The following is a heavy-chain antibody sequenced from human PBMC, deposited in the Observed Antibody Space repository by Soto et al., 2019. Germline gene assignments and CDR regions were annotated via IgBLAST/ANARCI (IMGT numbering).Heavy chain of an antibody. J-gene: IGHJ6*02. CDR1: GYTFTSYY. Sequence: ASVKVSCKASGYTFTSYYMHWVRQAPGQGLEWMGIISPSGGSTSYAQKFQGRVTMTRDTSTSTVYMELSSLRSEDTAVYYCARGELLAGYYKRYYYYGMDVWGQGTTVTVSS. D-gene: IGHD3-9*01. CDR2: ISPSGGST. CDR3: ARGELLAGYYKRYYYYGMDV. V-gene: IGHV1-46*01.